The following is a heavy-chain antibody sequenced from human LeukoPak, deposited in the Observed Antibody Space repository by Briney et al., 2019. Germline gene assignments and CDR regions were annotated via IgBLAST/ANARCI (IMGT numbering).Heavy chain of an antibody. CDR3: AKAVPKAVVTPSFDY. CDR1: GFSFSDYA. Sequence: GGSLSLSCAASGFSFSDYAIYWVRQTPGKGLEWVAFADSVKGRFTISRDNSKNTLYLQMNSLRVEDTAVYYCAKAVPKAVVTPSFDYWGQGTLVTVSS. D-gene: IGHD4-23*01. J-gene: IGHJ4*02. V-gene: IGHV3-30*02.